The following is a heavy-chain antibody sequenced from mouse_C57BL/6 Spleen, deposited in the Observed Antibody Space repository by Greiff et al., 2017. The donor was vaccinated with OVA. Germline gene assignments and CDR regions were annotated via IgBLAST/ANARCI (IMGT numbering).Heavy chain of an antibody. J-gene: IGHJ1*03. CDR2: IHPNSGST. Sequence: VQLQQPGAELVKPGASVKLSCKASGYTFTSYWMHWVKQRPGQGLEWIGMIHPNSGSTNYNEKFKSKATLTVDKSSSTAYMQLSSLTSEDSAVYYCATTVGATGNFDVWGTGTTVTVSS. CDR1: GYTFTSYW. V-gene: IGHV1-64*01. D-gene: IGHD1-1*01. CDR3: ATTVGATGNFDV.